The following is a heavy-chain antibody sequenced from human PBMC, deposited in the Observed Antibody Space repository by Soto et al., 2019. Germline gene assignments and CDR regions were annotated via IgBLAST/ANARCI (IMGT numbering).Heavy chain of an antibody. V-gene: IGHV4-30-4*08. J-gene: IGHJ2*01. CDR1: GASIINNNYY. Sequence: QVRLQESGPGLVKPSQPLSLTCTVSGASIINNNYYWNFIRQPPRKGLEWIGYIDYSGSTSYNPSLDGRLTISIDTSRNQFSLELSSVTAADTAVYLWARASMIGVPGFFDVWGRGTLVTVSS. CDR3: ARASMIGVPGFFDV. CDR2: IDYSGST. D-gene: IGHD3-22*01.